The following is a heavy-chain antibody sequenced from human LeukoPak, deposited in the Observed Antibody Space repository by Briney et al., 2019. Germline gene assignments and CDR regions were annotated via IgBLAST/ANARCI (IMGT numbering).Heavy chain of an antibody. D-gene: IGHD5-12*01. Sequence: SETLSLTCTVSGGSISSYYWSRIRQPAGKGLEWIGRIYTSGSTNYNPSLKSRVTMSVDTSKNQFSLKLSSVTAADTAVYYCARGYSGYDLVEYYYYYYMDVWGRGTTVTISS. CDR3: ARGYSGYDLVEYYYYYYMDV. CDR2: IYTSGST. J-gene: IGHJ6*03. V-gene: IGHV4-4*07. CDR1: GGSISSYY.